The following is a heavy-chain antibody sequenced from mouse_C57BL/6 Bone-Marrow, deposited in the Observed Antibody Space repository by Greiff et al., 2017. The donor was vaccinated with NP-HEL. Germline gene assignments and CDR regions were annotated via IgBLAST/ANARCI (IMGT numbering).Heavy chain of an antibody. D-gene: IGHD2-2*01. Sequence: EVQLVESGGGLVQPGGSLSLSCAASGFTFTDYYMSWVRQPPGKALEWLGFIRNKANGYTTEYSASVKGRFTISRDNSQSILYLQMNALRAEDSATYYCARSPSMVTTPPWFAYWGQGTLVTVSA. CDR1: GFTFTDYY. CDR2: IRNKANGYTT. CDR3: ARSPSMVTTPPWFAY. V-gene: IGHV7-3*01. J-gene: IGHJ3*01.